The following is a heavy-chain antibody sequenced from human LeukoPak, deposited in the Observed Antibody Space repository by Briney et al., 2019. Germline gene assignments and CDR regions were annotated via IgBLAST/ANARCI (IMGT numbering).Heavy chain of an antibody. D-gene: IGHD3-10*01. CDR3: ARVKYYYGSGTFDY. CDR1: GGSISSYY. CDR2: IYYSGST. J-gene: IGHJ4*02. V-gene: IGHV4-59*01. Sequence: SETLSLTCTVSGGSISSYYWSWIRQPPGKGLEWIGYIYYSGSTNYNPSLKSRVTISVDTSKNQFSLKLSSVTAADTAVYYCARVKYYYGSGTFDYWAREPWSPSPQ.